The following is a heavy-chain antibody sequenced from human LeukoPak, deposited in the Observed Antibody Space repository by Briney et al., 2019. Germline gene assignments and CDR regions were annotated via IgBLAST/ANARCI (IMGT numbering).Heavy chain of an antibody. D-gene: IGHD3-22*01. Sequence: ASVKVSCKASGYTFTTYGISWVRQAPGQGLEWMGWISAYNGNTNYAQKLQGRVTMTTDTSTSTAYMEPRSLRSDDTAVYYCAREPSRSGGYLPYFDSWGQGTLVTVSS. CDR2: ISAYNGNT. J-gene: IGHJ4*02. CDR3: AREPSRSGGYLPYFDS. CDR1: GYTFTTYG. V-gene: IGHV1-18*01.